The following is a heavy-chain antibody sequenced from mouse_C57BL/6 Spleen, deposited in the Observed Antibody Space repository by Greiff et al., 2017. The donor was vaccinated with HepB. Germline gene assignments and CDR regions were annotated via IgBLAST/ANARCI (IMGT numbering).Heavy chain of an antibody. CDR3: ARVRPWYFDV. D-gene: IGHD1-2*01. V-gene: IGHV5-16*01. J-gene: IGHJ1*03. Sequence: EVKLMESEGGLVQPGSSMKLSCTASGFTFSDYYMAWVRQVPEKGLEWVANINYDGSSTYYLDSLKSRFIISRDNAKNILYLQMSSLKSEDTATYYCARVRPWYFDVWGTGTTVTFSS. CDR1: GFTFSDYY. CDR2: INYDGSST.